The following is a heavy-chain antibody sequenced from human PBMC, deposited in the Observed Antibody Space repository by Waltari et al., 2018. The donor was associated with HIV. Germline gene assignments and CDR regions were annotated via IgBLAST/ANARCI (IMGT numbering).Heavy chain of an antibody. J-gene: IGHJ4*02. CDR2: INTDGSGT. V-gene: IGHV3-74*01. CDR3: VRGSSSWIGVDH. D-gene: IGHD3-10*01. Sequence: EVQLVESGGGLVQPGGSLRLSCVASGFTFRSFWMHWVRRAPGKGLVWVSRINTDGSGTDYAGSVKGRFTISRDNAKNTLYLQMNTRRADDMAVYYCVRGSSSWIGVDHWGQGTLVTVSS. CDR1: GFTFRSFW.